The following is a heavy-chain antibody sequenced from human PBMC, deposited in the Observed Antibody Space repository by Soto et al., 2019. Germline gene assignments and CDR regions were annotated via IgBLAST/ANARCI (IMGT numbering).Heavy chain of an antibody. CDR1: GFTFGDFA. V-gene: IGHV3-49*04. CDR2: IRGKTYGGTT. CDR3: AKDFSTSRLGFDY. J-gene: IGHJ4*02. Sequence: GGSLRLSCSTSGFTFGDFALSWVRQAPGRGLEWVGIIRGKTYGGTTEYAASVKGRFTISKDDSNSVAYLQMDSLKAEDTAMYYCAKDFSTSRLGFDYWGLGTLVTVSS.